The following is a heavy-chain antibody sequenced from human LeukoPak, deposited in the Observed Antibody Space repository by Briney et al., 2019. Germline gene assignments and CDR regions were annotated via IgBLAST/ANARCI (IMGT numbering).Heavy chain of an antibody. V-gene: IGHV3-15*01. Sequence: GGSLRLSCAASGFTFTNAWMSWVRQAPGKGLEWVGRIKSKTDGGKTDYAAPGKGRFNISIDDSKNTLYLQMNSLKTEDTAVYYSTTELCGWELLAYFDYWGQGTLVTVSS. J-gene: IGHJ4*02. CDR3: TTELCGWELLAYFDY. CDR1: GFTFTNAW. CDR2: IKSKTDGGKT. D-gene: IGHD1-26*01.